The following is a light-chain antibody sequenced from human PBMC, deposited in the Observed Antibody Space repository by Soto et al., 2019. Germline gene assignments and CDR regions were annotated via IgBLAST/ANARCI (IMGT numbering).Light chain of an antibody. J-gene: IGKJ4*01. CDR3: QKYDRAPLT. Sequence: DIQMTQSPSSLSASVGDRVTLTCRASEDIAHYLAWYQQKPGKAPKLLLHRTSILQSGVPSRFRGSGYGTDFNVTISSLQPEDVATYYRQKYDRAPLTFGGGTKVEIK. CDR2: RTS. V-gene: IGKV1-27*01. CDR1: EDIAHY.